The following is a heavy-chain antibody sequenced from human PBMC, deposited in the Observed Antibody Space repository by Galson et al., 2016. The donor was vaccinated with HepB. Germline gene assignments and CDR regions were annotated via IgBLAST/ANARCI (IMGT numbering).Heavy chain of an antibody. Sequence: SLRLSCASSGFVFKSYAMSWVRQAPGKGLEWVSSLSVISGDSPKYTDSVKGRFIMSRDNSRDTLHLHMNGLQAEDTAVYYCAKLGTTVLTPVTFWGQGILVSVSS. CDR2: LSVISGDSP. J-gene: IGHJ4*02. V-gene: IGHV3-23*01. CDR3: AKLGTTVLTPVTF. D-gene: IGHD4-17*01. CDR1: GFVFKSYA.